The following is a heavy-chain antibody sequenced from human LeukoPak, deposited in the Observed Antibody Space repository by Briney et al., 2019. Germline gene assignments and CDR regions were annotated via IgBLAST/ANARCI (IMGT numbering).Heavy chain of an antibody. D-gene: IGHD1-26*01. J-gene: IGHJ3*02. Sequence: GESLKISCRASGYIFTSYWLGWVRQTPDKGLEWVGIIHPGDSDPRYSPSFQGQVTISADKSISTAYLQWSSLKASDTAMYYCARLLIRAPNGAFDIWGQGTMVTVSS. V-gene: IGHV5-51*01. CDR2: IHPGDSDP. CDR1: GYIFTSYW. CDR3: ARLLIRAPNGAFDI.